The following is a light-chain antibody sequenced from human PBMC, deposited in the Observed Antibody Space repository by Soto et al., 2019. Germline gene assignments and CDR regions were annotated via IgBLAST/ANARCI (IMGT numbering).Light chain of an antibody. CDR2: DVS. Sequence: QSALTQPASVSGSPGQSITISCTGTSSDVGGYNYVSWYQQHPGKAPKLMIYDVSNRPSGVSNRFSGSKSGNTASLTISGLQAEDEADYYCSSYTSSGTLVFGGGTKLTV. CDR1: SSDVGGYNY. V-gene: IGLV2-14*01. J-gene: IGLJ2*01. CDR3: SSYTSSGTLV.